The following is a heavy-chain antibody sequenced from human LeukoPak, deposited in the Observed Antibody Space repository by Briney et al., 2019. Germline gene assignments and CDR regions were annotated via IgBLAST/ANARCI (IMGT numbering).Heavy chain of an antibody. CDR2: ISGSGGST. Sequence: SCKASGYTFSSYGMSWVRQAPGKGLEWVSAISGSGGSTYYADSVKGRFTISRDNSKNTLYLQMNSLRAEDTAVYYCAKDGSLRFLEWLFAPDAFDIWGQGTMVTVSS. V-gene: IGHV3-23*01. CDR1: GYTFSSYG. CDR3: AKDGSLRFLEWLFAPDAFDI. D-gene: IGHD3-3*01. J-gene: IGHJ3*02.